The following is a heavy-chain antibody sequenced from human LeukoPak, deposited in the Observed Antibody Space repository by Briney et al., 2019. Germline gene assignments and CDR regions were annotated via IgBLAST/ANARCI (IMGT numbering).Heavy chain of an antibody. CDR2: MNPNSGGT. Sequence: GASVKVSCKASGYTFTSYDINWVRQATGQGLEWMGWMNPNSGGTNYAQKFQGRVTMTRDTSISTAYMELSRLRSEDTAVYYCARDVTMVRGARYRPYKWFDPWGQGTLVTVSS. CDR3: ARDVTMVRGARYRPYKWFDP. J-gene: IGHJ5*02. D-gene: IGHD3-10*01. CDR1: GYTFTSYD. V-gene: IGHV1-2*02.